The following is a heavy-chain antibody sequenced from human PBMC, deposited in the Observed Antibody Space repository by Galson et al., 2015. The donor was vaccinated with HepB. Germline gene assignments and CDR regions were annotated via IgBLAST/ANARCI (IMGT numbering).Heavy chain of an antibody. V-gene: IGHV1-58*01. CDR3: AAGQRYSNN. Sequence: VKVSCKASGFTFSTSVVQWVRQARGQRLERIGWIVVGSSNTKYAQQFQGRVSITSDMSTNTAYMELSSLTSADTAVYYCAAGQRYSNNWGQGTLVTVSS. J-gene: IGHJ4*02. D-gene: IGHD6-13*01. CDR1: GFTFSTSV. CDR2: IVVGSSNT.